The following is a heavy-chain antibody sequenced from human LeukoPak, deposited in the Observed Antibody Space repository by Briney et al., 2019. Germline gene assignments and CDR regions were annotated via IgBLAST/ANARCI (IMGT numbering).Heavy chain of an antibody. Sequence: PGGSLRLSCAASGFTFSSYSMNWVRQAPGKGLEWVSSISSSSSYIYYADSVKGRFTISRDNAKNSLYLQMNSLRAEDTAVYYCARENDRTGGYGAFDIWGQGTMVTVSS. V-gene: IGHV3-21*01. CDR2: ISSSSSYI. D-gene: IGHD3-22*01. J-gene: IGHJ3*02. CDR1: GFTFSSYS. CDR3: ARENDRTGGYGAFDI.